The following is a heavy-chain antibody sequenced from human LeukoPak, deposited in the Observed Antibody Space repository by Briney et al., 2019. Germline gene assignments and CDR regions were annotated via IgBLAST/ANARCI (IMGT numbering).Heavy chain of an antibody. D-gene: IGHD6-13*01. CDR1: GFTFSSYA. V-gene: IGHV3-30-3*01. CDR3: ARDLGSSWYGGFDY. CDR2: ISYDGSNN. Sequence: PGGSLRLSCAASGFTFSSYAMHWVRQAPGKGLEWVAVISYDGSNNYHADSVKGRFTISRDNSKNTLYLQMNSLRAEDTAVYYCARDLGSSWYGGFDYWGQGTLVTVSS. J-gene: IGHJ4*02.